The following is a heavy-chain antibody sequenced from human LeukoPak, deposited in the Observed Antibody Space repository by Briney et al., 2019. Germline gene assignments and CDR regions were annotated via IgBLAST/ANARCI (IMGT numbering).Heavy chain of an antibody. D-gene: IGHD5-24*01. CDR3: AKSGYNRFDY. CDR2: IGSGSGGST. CDR1: GFSFNIYA. V-gene: IGHV3-23*01. J-gene: IGHJ4*02. Sequence: GGSLRLSCAASGFSFNIYAMGWVRQAPGKGLEWVSVIGSGSGGSTYYADSVKGRFTISRDNSKNTLYLQMNSLRAEDAAVYYCAKSGYNRFDYWGQGTLVTVSS.